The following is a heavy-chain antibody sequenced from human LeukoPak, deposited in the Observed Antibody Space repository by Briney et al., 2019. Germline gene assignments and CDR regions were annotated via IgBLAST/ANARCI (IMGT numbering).Heavy chain of an antibody. CDR2: ISYDGSNK. V-gene: IGHV3-30*04. D-gene: IGHD2-15*01. Sequence: PGGSLRLSCAASGLTFSSYAMHWVRQAPGKGLEWVAVISYDGSNKYYADSVKGRFTISRDNSKNTLYLQMNSLRAEDTAVYYCARDLYCSGGSCYGPFDYWGQGTLVTVSS. CDR3: ARDLYCSGGSCYGPFDY. CDR1: GLTFSSYA. J-gene: IGHJ4*02.